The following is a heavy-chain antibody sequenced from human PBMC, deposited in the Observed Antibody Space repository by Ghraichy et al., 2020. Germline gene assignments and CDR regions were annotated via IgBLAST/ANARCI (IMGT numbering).Heavy chain of an antibody. CDR3: AMPSRGYCSGGTCYPVFDY. V-gene: IGHV4-59*01. D-gene: IGHD2-15*01. CDR2: IFYSGST. CDR1: GDSISNYY. J-gene: IGHJ4*02. Sequence: ETLSLTCSVSGDSISNYYWSWIRQPPGKGLEWIGYIFYSGSTNYSPSLESRVTLSVATSKNQFSLKLSSVTAADTAVYYCAMPSRGYCSGGTCYPVFDYWGQGILVTVSS.